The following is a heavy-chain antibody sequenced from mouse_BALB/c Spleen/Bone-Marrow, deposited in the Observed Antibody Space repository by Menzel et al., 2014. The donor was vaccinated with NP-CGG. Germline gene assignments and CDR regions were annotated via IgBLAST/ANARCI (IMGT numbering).Heavy chain of an antibody. Sequence: EVMLVESGGGLVQPGGSLKLSCAASGFTFSGYGMSWVRQTPDKGLELVATISGSGSSTYYPDSVKGRFTISRDNARNTLYLRMSSLKSEDTAMYYCARGRDWLDYWGQGTTLTVSS. CDR1: GFTFSGYG. CDR2: ISGSGSST. CDR3: ARGRDWLDY. D-gene: IGHD3-3*01. V-gene: IGHV5-6-3*01. J-gene: IGHJ2*01.